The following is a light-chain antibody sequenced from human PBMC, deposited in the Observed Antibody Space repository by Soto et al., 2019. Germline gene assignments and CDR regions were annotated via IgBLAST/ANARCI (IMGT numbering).Light chain of an antibody. Sequence: EIVLTQSPGTLSLSPGERATLSCRASQSVSSSYLAWYQQKPGQAPRLLIYGASSRAIGIPDRFSGSGFGTDFPLTISRLEPEDFAVYYCQQYGSSPWTFGQGTKVEIK. V-gene: IGKV3-20*01. CDR2: GAS. J-gene: IGKJ1*01. CDR1: QSVSSSY. CDR3: QQYGSSPWT.